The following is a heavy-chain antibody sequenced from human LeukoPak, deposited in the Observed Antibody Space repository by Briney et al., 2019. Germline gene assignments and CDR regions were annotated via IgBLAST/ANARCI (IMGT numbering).Heavy chain of an antibody. CDR2: IWYDGSYK. CDR1: GFTFINYG. CDR3: AKVVQYTPSTVTRLDF. J-gene: IGHJ4*02. V-gene: IGHV3-33*06. D-gene: IGHD2-15*01. Sequence: PGGSLRLSCAASGFTFINYGIHWVRQAPGKGLDWVAVIWYDGSYKYYADSVKGRFTIPRDNSKNTLYLQMNSLRAEDTAIYYCAKVVQYTPSTVTRLDFWGQGTLVTVSS.